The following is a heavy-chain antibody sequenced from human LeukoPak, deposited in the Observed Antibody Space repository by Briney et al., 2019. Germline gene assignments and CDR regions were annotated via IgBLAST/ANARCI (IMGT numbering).Heavy chain of an antibody. D-gene: IGHD6-13*01. V-gene: IGHV4-59*08. CDR3: ARHLDIAAAGTFDY. CDR2: IYYSGST. J-gene: IGHJ4*02. CDR1: GGSISSHH. Sequence: SETLSLTCTVSGGSISSHHWSWIRQPPGKGLEWIGYIYYSGSTNYNPSLKSRVTISVDTSKYQFSLKLSSVTAADTAVYYCARHLDIAAAGTFDYWGQGTLVTVSS.